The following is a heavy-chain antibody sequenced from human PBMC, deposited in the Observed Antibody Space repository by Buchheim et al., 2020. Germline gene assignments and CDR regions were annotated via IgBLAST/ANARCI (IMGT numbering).Heavy chain of an antibody. J-gene: IGHJ6*02. Sequence: QVQLVQSGAEVKKPGSSVKVSCKASGGTFSSYAISWVRQAPGQGLEWMGRIIPILGIANYAQKFQGRVTITADKSTSTAYMELSSLRSEDTAVYYCARGSCSGGSCYSEGYYYYYGMDVWGQGTT. CDR2: IIPILGIA. CDR3: ARGSCSGGSCYSEGYYYYYGMDV. V-gene: IGHV1-69*04. CDR1: GGTFSSYA. D-gene: IGHD2-15*01.